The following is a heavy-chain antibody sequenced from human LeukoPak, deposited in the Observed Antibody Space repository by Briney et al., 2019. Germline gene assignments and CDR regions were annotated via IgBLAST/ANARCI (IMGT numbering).Heavy chain of an antibody. CDR2: INPNSGGT. J-gene: IGHJ3*02. Sequence: ASVKVSCKASGYTFTGYYMHWVRQAPGQGLEWMGWINPNSGGTNYAQKFQGWVTMTRDTSISTAYMELSRLRSDDTAVYYCARELLDTANAFDIWGQGTMVTVSS. CDR1: GYTFTGYY. V-gene: IGHV1-2*04. D-gene: IGHD5-18*01. CDR3: ARELLDTANAFDI.